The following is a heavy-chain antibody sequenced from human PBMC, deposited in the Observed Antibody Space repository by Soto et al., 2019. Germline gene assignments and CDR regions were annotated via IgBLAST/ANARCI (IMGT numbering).Heavy chain of an antibody. J-gene: IGHJ4*02. CDR2: INHSGST. V-gene: IGHV4-34*01. D-gene: IGHD6-13*01. CDR3: ARGPRDSSSWDRPYCWDY. Sequence: QVQLQQWGAGLLKPSETLSLTCAVSGGSFSGYSWSCIRQPPGKGLEWIGEINHSGSTNYTPSHKSRVTIAGDTAKNQCALRRTSVTAADKAGEYGARGPRDSSSWDRPYCWDYWGQGTLVTVSS. CDR1: GGSFSGYS.